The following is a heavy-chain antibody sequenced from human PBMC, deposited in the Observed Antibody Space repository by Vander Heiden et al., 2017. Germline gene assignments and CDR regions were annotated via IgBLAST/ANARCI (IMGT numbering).Heavy chain of an antibody. D-gene: IGHD6-6*01. CDR3: TRLVGPSDY. Sequence: EVQLVESGGGLVKPGRSLRLSCKASGFTFGDYAMSWFRQAPGKWLEWVGFIRSNAYGGTSEDAASVKGRFTISRDDPKGIAHMKQHRLKTEGRGVYFFTRLVGPSDYW. J-gene: IGHJ4*01. CDR2: IRSNAYGGTS. V-gene: IGHV3-49*05. CDR1: GFTFGDYA.